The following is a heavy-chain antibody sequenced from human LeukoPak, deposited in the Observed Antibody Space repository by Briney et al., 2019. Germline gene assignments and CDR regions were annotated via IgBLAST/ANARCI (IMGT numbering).Heavy chain of an antibody. Sequence: SETLSLTCTVSGGSISSHYWSWIRQPPGKGLEWIGYIYYSGSTNYNPSLKSRVTISVDTSKNQFSLKLSSVTAADTAVYYCAREDIVVVVAAQYNWFDPRGQGTLVTVSS. CDR3: AREDIVVVVAAQYNWFDP. CDR1: GGSISSHY. J-gene: IGHJ5*02. V-gene: IGHV4-59*11. D-gene: IGHD2-15*01. CDR2: IYYSGST.